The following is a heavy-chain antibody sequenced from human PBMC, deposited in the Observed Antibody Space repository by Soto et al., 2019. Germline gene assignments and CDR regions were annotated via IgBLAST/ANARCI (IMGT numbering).Heavy chain of an antibody. CDR2: IYSGGSR. Sequence: GGSLRLSCAASGFTVSNNYMTWVRQAPGKGLEWVSVIYSGGSRYYADSVKGRFTISRDNSKNTLYLQMNRLRGEDTAVYYCARVGGGYYYGMDVWGQGTTVTVSS. CDR1: GFTVSNNY. V-gene: IGHV3-66*01. D-gene: IGHD3-16*01. CDR3: ARVGGGYYYGMDV. J-gene: IGHJ6*02.